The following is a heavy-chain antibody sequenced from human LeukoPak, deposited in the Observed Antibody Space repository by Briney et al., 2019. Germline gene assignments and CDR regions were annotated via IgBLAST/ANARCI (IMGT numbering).Heavy chain of an antibody. CDR3: ARSRIAAADHAEYFQH. J-gene: IGHJ1*01. Sequence: SSETLSLTCTVSGGSISSSSYYWGWIRQPPGKGLEWIGSIYYSGSTYYNPSLKSRVTISVDTSKNQFSLKLSSVTAADTAVYYCARSRIAAADHAEYFQHWGQGTLVTVSS. D-gene: IGHD6-13*01. V-gene: IGHV4-39*01. CDR2: IYYSGST. CDR1: GGSISSSSYY.